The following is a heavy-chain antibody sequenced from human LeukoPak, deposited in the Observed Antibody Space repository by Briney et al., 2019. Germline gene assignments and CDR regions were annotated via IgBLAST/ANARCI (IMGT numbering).Heavy chain of an antibody. CDR2: IYTGGNT. J-gene: IGHJ6*02. V-gene: IGHV3-53*01. CDR1: GFTVSSTY. Sequence: GGSLRLSCAVSGFTVSSTYMSWVRQPPGKGLEWIPVIYTGGNTFYADSVRGRFTISRDNSKNTLYLQMNSLRAEDTAVYYCARESTYCGGDCFGGMDVWGQGTTVTVSS. CDR3: ARESTYCGGDCFGGMDV. D-gene: IGHD2-21*02.